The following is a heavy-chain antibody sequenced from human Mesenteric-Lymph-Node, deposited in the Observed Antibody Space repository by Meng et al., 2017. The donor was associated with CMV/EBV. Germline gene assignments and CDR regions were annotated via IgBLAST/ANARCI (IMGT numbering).Heavy chain of an antibody. CDR1: GFTFSSYA. D-gene: IGHD3-10*01. CDR2: ISGSGGST. CDR3: AKTLGSMVQYYFDY. Sequence: ASGFTFSSYAMSWVRQAPGKGLEWVSSISGSGGSTYYADSVKGRFTISRDNSKNTLYLQMTSLRAEDTAVYYCAKTLGSMVQYYFDYWGQGTLVTVSS. J-gene: IGHJ4*02. V-gene: IGHV3-23*01.